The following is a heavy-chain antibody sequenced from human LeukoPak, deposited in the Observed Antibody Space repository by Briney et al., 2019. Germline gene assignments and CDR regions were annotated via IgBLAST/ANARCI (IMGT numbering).Heavy chain of an antibody. J-gene: IGHJ4*02. Sequence: ASVKVSCKASGYTFTSYGISWVRQAPGQGLEWMGWISAYNGNTNYAQKLQGRVTMTTDTSTSTAYMELRSLRSDDTAVYYCARVSAYYYDSSGYYGLDHWGQGTLVTVSS. D-gene: IGHD3-22*01. CDR1: GYTFTSYG. CDR2: ISAYNGNT. CDR3: ARVSAYYYDSSGYYGLDH. V-gene: IGHV1-18*01.